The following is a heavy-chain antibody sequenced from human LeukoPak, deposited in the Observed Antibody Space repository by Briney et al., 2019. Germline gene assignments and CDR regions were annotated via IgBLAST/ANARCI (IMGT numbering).Heavy chain of an antibody. CDR3: AKDYPHYYDILTGYYWYYYYYGMDV. J-gene: IGHJ6*02. D-gene: IGHD3-9*01. CDR1: GFTFSSYA. V-gene: IGHV3-23*01. Sequence: GGSLRLSCAASGFTFSSYAMSWVRQAPGKGLEWVSAISGRGSSTYYADSVKGRFTISRDNSKNTLYLQMNSLRAEDTAVYYCAKDYPHYYDILTGYYWYYYYYGMDVWGQGTTVTVSS. CDR2: ISGRGSST.